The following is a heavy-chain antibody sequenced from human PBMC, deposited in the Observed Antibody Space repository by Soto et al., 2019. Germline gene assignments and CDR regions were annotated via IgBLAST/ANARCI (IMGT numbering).Heavy chain of an antibody. V-gene: IGHV1-69*01. J-gene: IGHJ6*02. CDR2: VSPPFRTS. D-gene: IGHD3-10*01. Sequence: QVQLVQAGAEVKKPGSSVKVSCKTSGVSFNNNGIGWVRQAPGHGLEWMGGVSPPFRTSNYARKFQGRISITADASTGTVNIELSSLTSEDTAQYYCARVLYYGSGSYSPYGMDVWGQGTMVTVSS. CDR1: GVSFNNNG. CDR3: ARVLYYGSGSYSPYGMDV.